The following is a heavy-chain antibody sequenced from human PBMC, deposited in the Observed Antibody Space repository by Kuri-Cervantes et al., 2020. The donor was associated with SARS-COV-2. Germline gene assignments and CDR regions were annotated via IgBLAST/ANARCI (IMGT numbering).Heavy chain of an antibody. J-gene: IGHJ4*02. V-gene: IGHV3-30*04. D-gene: IGHD6-13*01. CDR2: ISYDGSNK. CDR3: ARDPGIAAAIYYFDY. Sequence: GGSLRLSCAASGFTFSNYAMHWVRQAPGKGLEWVAVISYDGSNKYYADSVKGRFTISRDNSKNTLYLQMNSLRAEDTAVYYCARDPGIAAAIYYFDYWGQGTLVTVSS. CDR1: GFTFSNYA.